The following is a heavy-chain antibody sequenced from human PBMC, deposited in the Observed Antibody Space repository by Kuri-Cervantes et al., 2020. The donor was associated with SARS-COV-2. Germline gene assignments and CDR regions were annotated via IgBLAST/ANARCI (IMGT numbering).Heavy chain of an antibody. Sequence: GESLKISCAASGFTFSSYWMSWVRQAPGKGLEWVANIKQDGSEKYYVDSVKGRFTISRDNSKNSLYLQMNSLRTEDTALYYCAKGSSGSYEWFDPWGQGTLVTVSS. CDR1: GFTFSSYW. J-gene: IGHJ5*02. V-gene: IGHV3-7*03. CDR3: AKGSSGSYEWFDP. D-gene: IGHD1-26*01. CDR2: IKQDGSEK.